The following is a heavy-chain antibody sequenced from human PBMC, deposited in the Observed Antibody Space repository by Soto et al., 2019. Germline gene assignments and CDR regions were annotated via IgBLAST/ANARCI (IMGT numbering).Heavy chain of an antibody. J-gene: IGHJ6*02. D-gene: IGHD3-22*01. V-gene: IGHV3-33*01. CDR2: IWYDGSNK. CDR1: GFTFSSYG. CDR3: ARDLGDSSEYYYYGMDV. Sequence: GGSLRLSCAASGFTFSSYGMHWVRQAPGKGLEWVAVIWYDGSNKYYADSVKGRFTISRDNSKNTLYLQMNSLRAEDTAVYYCARDLGDSSEYYYYGMDVWGQGTTVTVSS.